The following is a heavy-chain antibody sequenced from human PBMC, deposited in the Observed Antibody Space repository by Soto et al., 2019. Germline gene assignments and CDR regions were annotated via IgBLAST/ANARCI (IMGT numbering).Heavy chain of an antibody. Sequence: QVQLQESGPGLVKPSETLSLTCTVSGGSVSSGSYYWSWIRQPPGKGLEWIGYIYYSGSTNYNPSLKSRVTISVDTSKNQFSLKLSSVTAADTAVYYCARDPALPYCSSTSCGGDYWGQGTLVTVSS. V-gene: IGHV4-61*01. CDR2: IYYSGST. D-gene: IGHD2-2*01. CDR3: ARDPALPYCSSTSCGGDY. CDR1: GGSVSSGSYY. J-gene: IGHJ4*02.